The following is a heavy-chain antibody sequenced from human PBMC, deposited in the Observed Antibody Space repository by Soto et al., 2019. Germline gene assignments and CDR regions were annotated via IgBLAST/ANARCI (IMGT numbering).Heavy chain of an antibody. CDR2: IYYSGST. J-gene: IGHJ3*02. D-gene: IGHD3-16*01. CDR3: ARLRHDAFDI. CDR1: GGSISSYY. Sequence: SETLSLTCTVSGGSISSYYWSWIRQPPGKGLEWIGYIYYSGSTNYNPSLKSRVTISVDTSKNQFSLKLSSVTAADTAVYYCARLRHDAFDIWGQGTMVTVSS. V-gene: IGHV4-59*08.